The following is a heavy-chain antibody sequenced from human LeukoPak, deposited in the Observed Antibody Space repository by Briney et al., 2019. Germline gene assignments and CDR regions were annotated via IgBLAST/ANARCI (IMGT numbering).Heavy chain of an antibody. CDR2: IYSDGST. CDR3: ARDRGYDILTGYYNPSTFDY. CDR1: GITFSNYW. Sequence: GGSLRLSCAGAGITFSNYWMSWVRQAPGKGLEWVSVIYSDGSTYHADSVTGRFTISIDNAKNSLYLQMNSLRAEDTAVYYCARDRGYDILTGYYNPSTFDYWGQGTLVTVSS. D-gene: IGHD3-9*01. V-gene: IGHV3-66*01. J-gene: IGHJ4*02.